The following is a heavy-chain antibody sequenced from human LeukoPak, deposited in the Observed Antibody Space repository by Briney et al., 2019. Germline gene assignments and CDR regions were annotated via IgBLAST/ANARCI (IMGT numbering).Heavy chain of an antibody. CDR2: INWNGGST. D-gene: IGHD2/OR15-2a*01. V-gene: IGHV3-20*04. J-gene: IGHJ4*02. CDR1: GFTFDDYG. Sequence: PGGSLRLSCAASGFTFDDYGMSWVRHAPGKGLEWVSGINWNGGSTGYADSVKGRFTISRDNAKNSLYLQMNSLRAEDTALYYCANSRSTFFPSDYWGQGTLVTVSS. CDR3: ANSRSTFFPSDY.